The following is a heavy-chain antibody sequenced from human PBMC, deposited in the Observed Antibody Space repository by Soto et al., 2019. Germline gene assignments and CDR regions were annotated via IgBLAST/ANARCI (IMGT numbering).Heavy chain of an antibody. Sequence: GASVKVSCKASGYTFSSYAMHWVRQAPGQRLEWMGWINAGYGNTKSSQKFQGRVTMTRDTSTSTVYMELSSLRSEDTAVYYCAREVEPYRYFDYWGQGTLVTVSS. CDR2: INAGYGNT. CDR1: GYTFSSYA. CDR3: AREVEPYRYFDY. V-gene: IGHV1-3*01. J-gene: IGHJ4*02. D-gene: IGHD2-15*01.